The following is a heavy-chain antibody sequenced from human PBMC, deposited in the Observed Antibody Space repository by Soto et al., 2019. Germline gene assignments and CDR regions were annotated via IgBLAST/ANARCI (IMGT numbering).Heavy chain of an antibody. D-gene: IGHD2-2*01. CDR2: IHHSGTT. V-gene: IGHV4-61*01. CDR3: ARGGGYCGTTSCYTYFFDS. CDR1: GDSVSSGSYY. Sequence: SATLSLTCTVSGDSVSSGSYYWSWIRQPPGKGLEWIAYIHHSGTTNYNPSLKSRVTISVDTSKNQFSLKLTSVTAADTAMFYCARGGGYCGTTSCYTYFFDSWGQGALVTVSS. J-gene: IGHJ4*02.